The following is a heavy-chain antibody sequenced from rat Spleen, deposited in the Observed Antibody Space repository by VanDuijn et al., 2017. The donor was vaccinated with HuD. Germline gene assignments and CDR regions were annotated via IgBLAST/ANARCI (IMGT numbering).Heavy chain of an antibody. Sequence: EVQLVESGGGLVQPGRSLKLSCEVSGFTLSDYNMAWVRQAPRKGLEWVATIIYDGGRTYYRDSVKGRFTISRGNAESTLYLQMDSLRSEATATYYCASLLYTPDYLGVMDAWGQGASVTVSS. V-gene: IGHV5S10*01. D-gene: IGHD1-6*01. J-gene: IGHJ4*01. CDR3: ASLLYTPDYLGVMDA. CDR2: IIYDGGRT. CDR1: GFTLSDYN.